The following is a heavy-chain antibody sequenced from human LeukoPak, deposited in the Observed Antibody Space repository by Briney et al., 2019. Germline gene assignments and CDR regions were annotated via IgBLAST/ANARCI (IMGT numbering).Heavy chain of an antibody. J-gene: IGHJ4*02. Sequence: SETLSLTCRVSGVSLTSSHYYWGWIRQPPGKGLEWIGSIYYTGSTDYTASLKGRLRLSLDASKNQLSLRLNSVTAADTALYYCARQGATLLTQFEYGGLGALVTVSS. D-gene: IGHD2-15*01. CDR1: GVSLTSSHYY. CDR3: ARQGATLLTQFEY. CDR2: IYYTGST. V-gene: IGHV4-39*01.